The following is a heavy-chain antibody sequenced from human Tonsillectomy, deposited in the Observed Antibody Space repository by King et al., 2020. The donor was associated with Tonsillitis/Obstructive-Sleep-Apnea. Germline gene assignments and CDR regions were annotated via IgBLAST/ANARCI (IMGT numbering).Heavy chain of an antibody. CDR2: INPNSGGT. V-gene: IGHV1-2*04. D-gene: IGHD6-6*01. J-gene: IGHJ4*02. CDR1: GYTFTGYY. Sequence: QLVQSGAEVKKPGASVKVSCKASGYTFTGYYMHWVRQAPGQGLEWMRWINPNSGGTNYAPRFQGWVTRTRDTSISTAYMELSRLRSDDTAVYYCARDAGYSSSSCDFWRQGTLVTVSS. CDR3: ARDAGYSSSSCDF.